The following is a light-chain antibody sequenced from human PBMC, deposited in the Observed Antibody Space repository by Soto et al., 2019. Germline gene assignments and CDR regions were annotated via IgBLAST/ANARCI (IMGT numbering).Light chain of an antibody. J-gene: IGKJ4*01. CDR3: QPYNNWPLT. V-gene: IGKV3-15*01. Sequence: EIVITQAPATLSVSPVQGQAESCRASQSVSIDLAWYQQTPGHTPRLLIYDTSTRATGVPTRFSGSRSGAEFTLTINSLQSEDFAVYYCQPYNNWPLTFGGGTKVDIK. CDR1: QSVSID. CDR2: DTS.